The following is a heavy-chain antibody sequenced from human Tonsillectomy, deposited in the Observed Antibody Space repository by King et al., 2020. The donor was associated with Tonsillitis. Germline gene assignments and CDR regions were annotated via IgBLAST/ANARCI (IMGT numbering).Heavy chain of an antibody. Sequence: HVQLVESGAEVKKPGASVKISCKASGYSFTINYMHWVRQAPGQGLEWMGLINPRGGSTSYAQKFQGRVTITRDTSTSTVYMEVSSLTSDDTAVYHCARGRVGVAGVDLDYWGQGTQVTVPS. CDR1: GYSFTINY. CDR2: INPRGGST. CDR3: ARGRVGVAGVDLDY. D-gene: IGHD6-19*01. J-gene: IGHJ4*02. V-gene: IGHV1-46*01.